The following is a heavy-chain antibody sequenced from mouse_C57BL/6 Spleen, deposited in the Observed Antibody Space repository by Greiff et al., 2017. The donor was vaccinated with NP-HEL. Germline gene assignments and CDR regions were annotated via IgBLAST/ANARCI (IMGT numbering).Heavy chain of an antibody. Sequence: QVQLKQSGAELARPGASVKMSCKASGYTFTSYTMHWVKQRPGQGLEWIGYINPSSGYTKYNQKFKDKATLTADKSSSTAYMQLSSLTSEDSAVYYCASSRNYDPWFAYWGQGTLVTVSA. J-gene: IGHJ3*01. CDR1: GYTFTSYT. V-gene: IGHV1-4*01. CDR2: INPSSGYT. CDR3: ASSRNYDPWFAY. D-gene: IGHD2-4*01.